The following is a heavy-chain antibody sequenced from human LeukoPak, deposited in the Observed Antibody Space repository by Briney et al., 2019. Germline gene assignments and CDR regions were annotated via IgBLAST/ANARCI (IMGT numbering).Heavy chain of an antibody. J-gene: IGHJ4*02. D-gene: IGHD3-22*01. CDR3: ARGQRYYYDSSGYYPYFDY. CDR2: ISSSSSYI. CDR1: GFTFSSYS. Sequence: GGSLRLSCAASGFTFSSYSINWVRQAPGKGLEWVSSISSSSSYIYYADSVRGRFTISRDNAKNSLFLQMNSLRAEDTAVYYCARGQRYYYDSSGYYPYFDYWGQGTLVTVSS. V-gene: IGHV3-21*04.